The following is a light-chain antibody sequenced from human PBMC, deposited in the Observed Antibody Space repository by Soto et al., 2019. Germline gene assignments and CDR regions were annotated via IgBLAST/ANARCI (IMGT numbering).Light chain of an antibody. Sequence: SVLTQPPSASGSPGQSVAISCTGTSSDVGGYNYVSWYQQHPGKAPKLMIYEFNKRPSGVPDRFSGSKSGNTASLTVSGLQAEDEADYYCSSYAGSSNVFGTGTKLTVL. J-gene: IGLJ1*01. CDR2: EFN. V-gene: IGLV2-8*01. CDR1: SSDVGGYNY. CDR3: SSYAGSSNV.